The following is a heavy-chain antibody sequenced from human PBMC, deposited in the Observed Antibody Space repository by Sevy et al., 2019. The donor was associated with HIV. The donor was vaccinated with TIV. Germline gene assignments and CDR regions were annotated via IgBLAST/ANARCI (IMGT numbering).Heavy chain of an antibody. CDR2: IYTSGST. CDR3: AGEEVVVVVAATPHYYYYYGMDV. D-gene: IGHD2-15*01. CDR1: GGSISSGSYY. Sequence: SETLSLTCTVSGGSISSGSYYWSWIRQPAGKGLEWIGRIYTSGSTNYNPSLKSRVTMSVGTSKNQFSLRLSSVTAADSAVCSCAGEEVVVVVAATPHYYYYYGMDVWGQGTTVTVSS. V-gene: IGHV4-61*02. J-gene: IGHJ6*02.